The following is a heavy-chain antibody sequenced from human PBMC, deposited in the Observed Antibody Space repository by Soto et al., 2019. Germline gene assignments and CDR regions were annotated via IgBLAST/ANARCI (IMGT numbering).Heavy chain of an antibody. J-gene: IGHJ6*02. Sequence: GGSLRLSCAASGFTFSSYGMHWVRQAPGKGLEWVAVIWYDGSNKYYADSVKGRFTISRDNSKNTLYLQMNSLRAEDTAVYYCASLAFYYYDSSGWAADYGMDVWGQGTTVTVSS. CDR1: GFTFSSYG. CDR3: ASLAFYYYDSSGWAADYGMDV. V-gene: IGHV3-33*01. D-gene: IGHD3-22*01. CDR2: IWYDGSNK.